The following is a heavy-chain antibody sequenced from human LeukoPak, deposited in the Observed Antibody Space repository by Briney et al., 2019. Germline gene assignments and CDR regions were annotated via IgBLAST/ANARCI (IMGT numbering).Heavy chain of an antibody. CDR3: AKAKGRGSPGRDYFDY. V-gene: IGHV3-23*01. D-gene: IGHD3-10*01. J-gene: IGHJ4*02. Sequence: GGSLRLSCAASGFTFTSYDMSWVRHAPGKGLEWVSGISDSGGSTYNADSVKGRFTISRDNSRNTLYLQMNSLRAEDTAVYYCAKAKGRGSPGRDYFDYWGQGTLVTVSS. CDR1: GFTFTSYD. CDR2: ISDSGGST.